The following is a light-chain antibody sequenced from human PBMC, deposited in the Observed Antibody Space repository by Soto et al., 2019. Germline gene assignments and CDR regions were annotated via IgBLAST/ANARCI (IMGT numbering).Light chain of an antibody. J-gene: IGKJ1*01. V-gene: IGKV3-20*01. CDR2: SAS. Sequence: EIALTQSPGTLSLSPGERGTLSCRASQNLGTLYLAWFQQKSGQAPRLLIYSASGRATGIPDRFTGSGSGTDFTLTINRVEPEDFAVYFCQQYAGSPRTFGQGTKVDIK. CDR3: QQYAGSPRT. CDR1: QNLGTLY.